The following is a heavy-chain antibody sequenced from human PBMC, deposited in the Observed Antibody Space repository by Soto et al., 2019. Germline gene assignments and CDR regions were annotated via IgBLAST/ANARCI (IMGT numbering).Heavy chain of an antibody. D-gene: IGHD6-13*01. Sequence: APVKVSCKASGYTFTSYGISGVSKAPGEGLEWMGWINAYNGNTKYAQKLQGRVTMTRDTSTSTAYMELRSLRSDDTAVYYCARDLGGGISALWGQGTLVTVSS. CDR1: GYTFTSYG. J-gene: IGHJ4*02. CDR3: ARDLGGGISAL. CDR2: INAYNGNT. V-gene: IGHV1-18*01.